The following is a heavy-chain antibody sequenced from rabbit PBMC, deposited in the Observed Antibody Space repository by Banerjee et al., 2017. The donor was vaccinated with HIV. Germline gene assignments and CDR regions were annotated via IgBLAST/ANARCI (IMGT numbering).Heavy chain of an antibody. Sequence: VESGGGLVQPGASLTLTCKASGFSFSSGYYMCWVRQAPGKGLEWIACIYTGSSGNTYYASWAKGRFTISKTSSTTVTLQMTSLTAADTATYFCARDLAVGSGYSLWGPGTLVTVS. V-gene: IGHV1S40*01. D-gene: IGHD1-1*01. CDR2: IYTGSSGNT. J-gene: IGHJ4*01. CDR1: GFSFSSGYY. CDR3: ARDLAVGSGYSL.